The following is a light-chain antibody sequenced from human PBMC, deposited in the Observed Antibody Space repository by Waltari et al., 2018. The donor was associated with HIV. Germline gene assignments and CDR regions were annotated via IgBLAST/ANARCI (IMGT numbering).Light chain of an antibody. CDR3: QSYDSSLFWV. Sequence: QSVLTQPPSLSGAPGQRVPIPCIGTSPNIGAGSDVHWYRQVSGAAPKLLIYRTDARPSGVPDRFFGSRSGASASLVINGLQTDDEADYYCQSYDSSLFWVFGGGTKLTVL. CDR2: RTD. J-gene: IGLJ2*01. CDR1: SPNIGAGSD. V-gene: IGLV1-40*01.